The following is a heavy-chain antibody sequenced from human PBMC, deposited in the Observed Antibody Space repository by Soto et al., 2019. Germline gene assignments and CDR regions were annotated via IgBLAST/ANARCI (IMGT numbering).Heavy chain of an antibody. CDR2: IYYSGST. CDR3: ARSYYYDSSGYPYYFDY. CDR1: GGSISSYY. D-gene: IGHD3-22*01. J-gene: IGHJ4*02. Sequence: KPSETLSLTCTVSGGSISSYYWSWIRQPPGKGLEWIGYIYYSGSTNYNPSLKSRVTISVDTSKNQFSLKLSSVTAADTAVYYCARSYYYDSSGYPYYFDYWGQGTLVTVSS. V-gene: IGHV4-59*01.